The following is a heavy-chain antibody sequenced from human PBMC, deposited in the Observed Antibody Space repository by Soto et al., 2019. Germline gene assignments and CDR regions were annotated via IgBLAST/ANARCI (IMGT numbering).Heavy chain of an antibody. J-gene: IGHJ6*02. D-gene: IGHD2-2*01. CDR3: ARGVENIVVVLDVFGYYGVDV. CDR1: GYSFTSYA. CDR2: VNAGNGNT. Sequence: ASVKVSCKASGYSFTSYAIYWVRQAPGQRLEWMGWVNAGNGNTKYSQKLQGRVTFTGDTSASTAHMELSSLRSEDTAVYFCARGVENIVVVLDVFGYYGVDVWGQGTTVTVSS. V-gene: IGHV1-3*01.